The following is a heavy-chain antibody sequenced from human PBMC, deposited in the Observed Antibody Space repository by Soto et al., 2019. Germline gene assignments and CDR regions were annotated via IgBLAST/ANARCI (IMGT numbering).Heavy chain of an antibody. CDR3: ARHLRPDGSGTYYNVGFAY. CDR2: IFYSGTT. Sequence: SETLSLTCTVSGGSISSGSYYWGWIRQPPGKGLEWIGSIFYSGTTYYNPSLKSRVTISVDTSKNQFSLRLSSVTAADTAVYYCARHLRPDGSGTYYNVGFAYWGQGTLVTVSS. CDR1: GGSISSGSYY. V-gene: IGHV4-39*01. J-gene: IGHJ4*02. D-gene: IGHD3-10*01.